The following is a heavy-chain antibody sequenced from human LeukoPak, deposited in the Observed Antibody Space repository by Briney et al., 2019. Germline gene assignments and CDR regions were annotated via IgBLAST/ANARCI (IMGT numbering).Heavy chain of an antibody. V-gene: IGHV3-21*01. CDR2: ISSSSGYI. J-gene: IGHJ4*02. Sequence: PGGSLRLFCAASGFTFSNYNMNWVRQAPGKGLEWVSSISSSSGYIYYADSVKGRFTISRDNAKNSLYLQMNSLKAEDTAVYYCEGGYYYDSSGYYYFHYWGQGTLVTVSS. CDR3: EGGYYYDSSGYYYFHY. D-gene: IGHD3-22*01. CDR1: GFTFSNYN.